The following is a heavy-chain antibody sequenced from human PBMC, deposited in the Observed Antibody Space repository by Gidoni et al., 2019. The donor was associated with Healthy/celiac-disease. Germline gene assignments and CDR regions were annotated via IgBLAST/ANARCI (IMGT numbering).Heavy chain of an antibody. CDR2: ISWNSGNI. V-gene: IGHV3-9*01. CDR3: AKDISRSGRPDAFDI. J-gene: IGHJ3*02. Sequence: EVQLVESGGGLVQPGRSLRLSCAASGFTFDDYAMHWVRQAPGKGREWVSGISWNSGNIGYADSVKGRFSISRDNAKNSLYLQMNSLRPEDTALYYCAKDISRSGRPDAFDIWGQGTMVTVSS. CDR1: GFTFDDYA. D-gene: IGHD6-19*01.